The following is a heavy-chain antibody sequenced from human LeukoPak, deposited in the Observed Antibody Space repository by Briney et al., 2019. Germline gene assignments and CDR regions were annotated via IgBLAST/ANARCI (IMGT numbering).Heavy chain of an antibody. CDR3: AKGGGGIADAFDY. D-gene: IGHD6-13*01. J-gene: IGHJ4*02. V-gene: IGHV3-30-3*01. CDR2: ISYDGNNK. Sequence: GGSLRLSCAASGFTFSSYTMHWVRQAPGKGLEWVAIISYDGNNKYYADSVKGRFTISRDNSKNTLYLQMNSLRAEDTAVYYCAKGGGGIADAFDYWGQGTLVTVSS. CDR1: GFTFSSYT.